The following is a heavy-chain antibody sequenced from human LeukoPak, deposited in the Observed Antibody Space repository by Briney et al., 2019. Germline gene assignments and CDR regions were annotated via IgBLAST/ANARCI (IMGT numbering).Heavy chain of an antibody. D-gene: IGHD1-20*01. J-gene: IGHJ3*02. CDR3: ARDPQYNWNKGAFDI. CDR1: GYTFTSYY. Sequence: ASVKVSCKASGYTFTSYYMHWVRQAPGQGLEWMGIINPSCGSTSYAQKFQGRVTMTRDTSTSTVYMELSSLRSEDTAVYYCARDPQYNWNKGAFDIWGQGTMVTVSS. CDR2: INPSCGST. V-gene: IGHV1-46*01.